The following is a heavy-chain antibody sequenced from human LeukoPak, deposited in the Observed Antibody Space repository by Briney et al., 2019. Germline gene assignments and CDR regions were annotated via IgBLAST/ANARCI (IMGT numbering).Heavy chain of an antibody. CDR3: AKADRVGFMITFGGVLIDY. J-gene: IGHJ4*02. V-gene: IGHV3-23*01. CDR1: GFTFSSYA. CDR2: ISGSGGST. Sequence: QPGRSLRLSCAASGFTFSSYAMHWVRQAPGKGLEWVSAISGSGGSTYYADSVKGRFTISRDNSKNTLYLQMNSLRAEDTAVYYCAKADRVGFMITFGGVLIDYWGQGTLVTVSS. D-gene: IGHD3-16*01.